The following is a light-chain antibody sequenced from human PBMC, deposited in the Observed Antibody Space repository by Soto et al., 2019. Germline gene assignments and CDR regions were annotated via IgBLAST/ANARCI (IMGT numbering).Light chain of an antibody. J-gene: IGKJ4*01. Sequence: EIVLTQSPATLSLSPGERPTLSCRASRSVGNNLAWYQKKPGQAPGLLIYAASTRATGIPARFSGSGSGTDFTLTISSLEPEDFAVYYCQQHADWPLTFGGGTKVDI. CDR2: AAS. CDR1: RSVGNN. V-gene: IGKV3-11*01. CDR3: QQHADWPLT.